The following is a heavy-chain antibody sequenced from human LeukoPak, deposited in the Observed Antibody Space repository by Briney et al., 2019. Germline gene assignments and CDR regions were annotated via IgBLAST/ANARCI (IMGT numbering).Heavy chain of an antibody. D-gene: IGHD2/OR15-2a*01. CDR2: FHTSGST. V-gene: IGHV4-4*07. CDR1: GGSISSYY. Sequence: SETLSLTCNVSGGSISSYYWSWIRQPAGKGLEWIGRFHTSGSTNYNPSLKRRVTMSLDTSKNQFSLKLSSVTAADTAVYYCARAMRQNPTPPDYWGQGTLVTVSS. CDR3: ARAMRQNPTPPDY. J-gene: IGHJ4*02.